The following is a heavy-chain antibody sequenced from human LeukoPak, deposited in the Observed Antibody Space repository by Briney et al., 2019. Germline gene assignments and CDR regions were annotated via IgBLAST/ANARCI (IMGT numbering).Heavy chain of an antibody. J-gene: IGHJ4*02. CDR1: GGSISSYC. CDR3: AKDWGGYSSSISKCYFDY. CDR2: ICASGST. Sequence: PSETLSLTCTVSGGSISSYCWSWIRQPAGKGLEWIGRICASGSTNYHPSLKSRVTMSVDTSKNQFSLRLSSVTAADTAVYYCAKDWGGYSSSISKCYFDYWGQGTLVTVSS. D-gene: IGHD6-6*01. V-gene: IGHV4-4*07.